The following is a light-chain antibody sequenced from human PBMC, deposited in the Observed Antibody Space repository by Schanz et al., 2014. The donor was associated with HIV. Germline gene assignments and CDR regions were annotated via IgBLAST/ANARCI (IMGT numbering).Light chain of an antibody. CDR1: SNDIGGYAY. CDR2: DVT. V-gene: IGLV2-8*01. CDR3: SSYAGTNNFWV. Sequence: QSVLTQPPSASGSPGQSVTISCTGTSNDIGGYAYVSWYQQHPGKAPKLMIYDVTDRPSGVSNRFSGSKSGNTASLTISGLQAEDEADYYCSSYAGTNNFWVFGGGTKVTVL. J-gene: IGLJ3*02.